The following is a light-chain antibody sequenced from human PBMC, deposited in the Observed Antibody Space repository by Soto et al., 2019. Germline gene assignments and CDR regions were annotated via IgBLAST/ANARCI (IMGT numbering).Light chain of an antibody. CDR2: TAS. V-gene: IGKV3-20*01. Sequence: EIGLTPSPGTLSLSSGERATLSCRASQSISSSYLAWYQQKPGQPPRLLIYTASTRATGIPARFSGSGSGTDFTLTISSLQPEDFATYYCQQSYSTPWTFGQGTKVDIK. CDR3: QQSYSTPWT. CDR1: QSISSSY. J-gene: IGKJ1*01.